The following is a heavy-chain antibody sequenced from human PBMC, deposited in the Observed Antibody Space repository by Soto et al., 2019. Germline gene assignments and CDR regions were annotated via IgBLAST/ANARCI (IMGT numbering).Heavy chain of an antibody. CDR1: GGSVSSGSYY. CDR3: ARALGENAFDI. CDR2: IYYSGST. D-gene: IGHD3-16*01. Sequence: NPSETLSLTCTVSGGSVSSGSYYWSWIRQPPGKGLEWIGYIYYSGSTNYNPSLKSRVTISVDTSKNQFSLKLSSVTAADTAVYYCARALGENAFDIWGQGTMVTVSS. V-gene: IGHV4-61*01. J-gene: IGHJ3*02.